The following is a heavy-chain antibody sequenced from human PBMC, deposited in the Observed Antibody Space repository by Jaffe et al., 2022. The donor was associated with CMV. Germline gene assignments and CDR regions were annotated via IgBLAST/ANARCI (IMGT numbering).Heavy chain of an antibody. V-gene: IGHV3-74*01. CDR1: GFTFSSYW. CDR2: INSDGSST. D-gene: IGHD6-6*01. J-gene: IGHJ3*02. CDR3: ARDTGGSIAARYDAFDI. Sequence: EVQLVESGGGLVQPGGSLRLSCAASGFTFSSYWMHWVRQAPGKGLVWVSRINSDGSSTSYADSVKGRFTISRDNAKNTLYLQMNSLRAEDTAVYYCARDTGGSIAARYDAFDIWGQGTMVTVSS.